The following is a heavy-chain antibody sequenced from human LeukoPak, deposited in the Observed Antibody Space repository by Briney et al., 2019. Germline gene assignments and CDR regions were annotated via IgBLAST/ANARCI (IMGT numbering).Heavy chain of an antibody. Sequence: ASVKVSCKASGYTFTGYYMHWVRQAPGHGLEWMGWINPNSGGTNYAQKFQGRVTMTRDTSISTAYMELSRLRSDDTAVYYCARDGGYCSGGSCYPVGMDVWGQGTTVTVSS. J-gene: IGHJ6*02. CDR2: INPNSGGT. V-gene: IGHV1-2*02. CDR3: ARDGGYCSGGSCYPVGMDV. CDR1: GYTFTGYY. D-gene: IGHD2-15*01.